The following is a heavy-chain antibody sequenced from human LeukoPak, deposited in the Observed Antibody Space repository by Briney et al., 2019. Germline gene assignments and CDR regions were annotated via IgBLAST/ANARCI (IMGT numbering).Heavy chain of an antibody. D-gene: IGHD2-2*02. Sequence: SSETLSLTCAVYGGSFSGYYWSWIRQPPGKGLEWIGEINHSGSTSYNPSLKSRVTISVDTSKNQFSLKLSSVTAADTAVYYCARAITCSSTSCYIDYWGQGTLVTVSS. J-gene: IGHJ4*02. CDR1: GGSFSGYY. CDR2: INHSGST. CDR3: ARAITCSSTSCYIDY. V-gene: IGHV4-34*01.